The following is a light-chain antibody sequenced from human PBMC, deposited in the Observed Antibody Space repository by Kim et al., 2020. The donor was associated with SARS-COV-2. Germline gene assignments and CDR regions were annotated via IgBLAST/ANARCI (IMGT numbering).Light chain of an antibody. CDR2: DAS. CDR3: QQRNNWPPAVT. J-gene: IGKJ4*01. CDR1: QSISVS. V-gene: IGKV3-11*01. Sequence: PVERAPLSCRASQSISVSVGWYQHKPGQAPRLLIYDASNRATGIPDRFSGSVSGTDFTLTISSLEPEDFAIYYCQQRNNWPPAVTFGGGTKVDIK.